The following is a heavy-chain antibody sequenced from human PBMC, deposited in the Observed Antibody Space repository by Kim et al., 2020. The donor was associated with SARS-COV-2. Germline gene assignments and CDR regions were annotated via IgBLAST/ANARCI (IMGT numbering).Heavy chain of an antibody. Sequence: ASVKVSCKASGYTFTSYDINWVRQATGQGLEWMGWMNPNSGNTGYAQKFQCRVTMTRNTSISTAYMELSSLRSEDTAVYYCTSGAYYYGSGSDSYSYYYYGMDVWGQGTTVTVSS. J-gene: IGHJ6*02. V-gene: IGHV1-8*01. CDR2: MNPNSGNT. CDR3: TSGAYYYGSGSDSYSYYYYGMDV. D-gene: IGHD3-10*01. CDR1: GYTFTSYD.